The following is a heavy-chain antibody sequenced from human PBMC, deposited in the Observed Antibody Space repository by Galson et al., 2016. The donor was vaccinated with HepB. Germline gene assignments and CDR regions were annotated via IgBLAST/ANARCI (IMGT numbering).Heavy chain of an antibody. D-gene: IGHD5-24*01. J-gene: IGHJ4*02. V-gene: IGHV4-59*03. CDR3: AAGYNWDY. CDR2: TYYSGGT. CDR1: GGSISGYY. Sequence: ETLSLTCTVSGGSISGYYCSWIRQPPGKGLEWIGYTYYSGGTNYNPSFKSRVTISTDTSKNQVSLMLTSVNAADTAVYFCAAGYNWDYWGEGILVTVSS.